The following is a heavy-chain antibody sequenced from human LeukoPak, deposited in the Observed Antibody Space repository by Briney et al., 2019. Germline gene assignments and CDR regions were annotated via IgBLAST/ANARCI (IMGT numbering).Heavy chain of an antibody. CDR2: IYSGGST. D-gene: IGHD4-11*01. Sequence: GGSLRLSCAASGFTVSSNYMSWVSQAPGKGLEWVSVIYSGGSTYYADSVKGRFTISRDNSKNTLYLQMNSLRAEDTAVYYCARDPRNYGAFDIWGQGTMVTVSS. CDR1: GFTVSSNY. V-gene: IGHV3-66*01. CDR3: ARDPRNYGAFDI. J-gene: IGHJ3*02.